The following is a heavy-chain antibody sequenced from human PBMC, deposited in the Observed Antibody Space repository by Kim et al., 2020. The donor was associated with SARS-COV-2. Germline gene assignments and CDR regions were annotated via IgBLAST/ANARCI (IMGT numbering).Heavy chain of an antibody. CDR1: GYTLTELS. V-gene: IGHV1-24*01. J-gene: IGHJ4*02. CDR2: FDPEDGET. Sequence: ASVKVSCKVSGYTLTELSMHWVRQAPGKGLEWMGGFDPEDGETIYAQKFQGRVTMTEDTSTDTAHMELSSLRSEDTAVYYCATGLVVPAARPPYYFDYWGQGTLVTVSS. CDR3: ATGLVVPAARPPYYFDY. D-gene: IGHD2-2*01.